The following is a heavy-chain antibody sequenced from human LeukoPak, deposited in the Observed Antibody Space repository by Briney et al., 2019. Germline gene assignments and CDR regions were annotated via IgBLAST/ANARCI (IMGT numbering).Heavy chain of an antibody. D-gene: IGHD6-6*01. V-gene: IGHV3-30*02. CDR3: AKSAIAARPDYYFDY. J-gene: IGHJ4*02. CDR1: GLTFSNYG. CDR2: IRYDGSDK. Sequence: PGGSLRLSCAASGLTFSNYGMHWVRQAPGKGLEWVAFIRYDGSDKFYADSVKGRFTISRDNSRDTLYLQMNSLRAEDMALYYCAKSAIAARPDYYFDYWGQGTLVTVSS.